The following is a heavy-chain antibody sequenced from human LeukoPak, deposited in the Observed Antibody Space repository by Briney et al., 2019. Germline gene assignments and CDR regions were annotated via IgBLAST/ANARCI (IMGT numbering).Heavy chain of an antibody. CDR2: INPNSGGT. D-gene: IGHD6-19*01. V-gene: IGHV1-2*02. Sequence: ASGKVSCKASGYTFTGYYMHWVRQAPGQGLEWMGWINPNSGGTNYAQKFQGRVTMTRDTSISTAYMELSRLRSDDTAVYYCARARVRSSGWPGMYYYYYGMDVWGQGTTVTVSS. CDR3: ARARVRSSGWPGMYYYYYGMDV. J-gene: IGHJ6*02. CDR1: GYTFTGYY.